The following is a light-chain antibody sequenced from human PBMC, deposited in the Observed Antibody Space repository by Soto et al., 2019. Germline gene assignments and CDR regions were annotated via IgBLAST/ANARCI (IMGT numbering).Light chain of an antibody. CDR2: GAS. Sequence: EIVMTQSPATLSVSPGETATLSCRASPSASSNLAWYQNKPGQAPRLLIYGASTRAPGSPAGFSGSGSGTVFTLGISSVHSEDFAVYYCQQYNNWPPGMCGQWTKV. CDR3: QQYNNWPPGM. CDR1: PSASSN. V-gene: IGKV3-15*01. J-gene: IGKJ1*01.